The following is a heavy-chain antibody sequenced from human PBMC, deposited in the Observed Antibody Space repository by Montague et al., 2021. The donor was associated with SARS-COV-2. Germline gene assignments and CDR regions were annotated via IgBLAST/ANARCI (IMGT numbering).Heavy chain of an antibody. D-gene: IGHD3-16*02. CDR3: ARALIMITFGGVIAHWFDP. CDR2: IYYSGST. CDR1: GGSISSSSYY. V-gene: IGHV4-39*07. J-gene: IGHJ5*02. Sequence: SETLSLTCTVSGGSISSSSYYWGWIRQPPGKGLEWIGSIYYSGSTYYNPSLKSRVTISVDTSKSQFSLKLSSVTAADTAVYYCARALIMITFGGVIAHWFDPWGQETLVTVSS.